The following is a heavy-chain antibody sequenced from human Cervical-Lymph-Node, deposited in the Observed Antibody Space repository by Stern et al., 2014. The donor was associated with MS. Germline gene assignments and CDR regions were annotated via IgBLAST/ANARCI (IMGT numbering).Heavy chain of an antibody. D-gene: IGHD2-15*01. V-gene: IGHV3-74*02. CDR3: ARGVMAAATYAFDI. CDR2: INSDERRT. CDR1: GFTFSTYW. J-gene: IGHJ3*02. Sequence: EDQLVESGGGLVQPGGSLRLSCAASGFTFSTYWMHWVRQAPGKGLVWVSRINSDERRTTYADSVKGRFSISRDNAKNTLYLQMNSLRAEDTAVYYCARGVMAAATYAFDIWGQGTMVTISS.